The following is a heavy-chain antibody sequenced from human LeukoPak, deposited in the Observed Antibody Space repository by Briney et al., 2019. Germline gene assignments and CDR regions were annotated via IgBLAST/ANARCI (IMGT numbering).Heavy chain of an antibody. V-gene: IGHV3-30-3*01. J-gene: IGHJ6*02. CDR2: ISYDGSNK. CDR1: GFTFSSYA. D-gene: IGHD3-10*01. CDR3: AKDRSYYGSGSHASSRNYYYYGMDV. Sequence: GGSLRLSCAASGFTFSSYAMHWVRQAPGKGLEWVAVISYDGSNKYYADSVKGRFTISRDNSKNTLYLQMNSLRAEDTAVYYCAKDRSYYGSGSHASSRNYYYYGMDVWGQGTTVTVSS.